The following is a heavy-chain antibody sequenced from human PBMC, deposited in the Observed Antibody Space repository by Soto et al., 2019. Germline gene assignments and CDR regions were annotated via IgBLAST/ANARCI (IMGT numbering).Heavy chain of an antibody. Sequence: ASVKVSCKASGYTFTSSAMHWVRQAPGQRLEWVGWINAGNGNTRYSQKFQGRLTLTRDTPGNTAYLELNSLISEDTAVYYCATPQDYDGCLDSWGQGTLVTVSS. V-gene: IGHV1-3*01. D-gene: IGHD3-22*01. J-gene: IGHJ4*02. CDR3: ATPQDYDGCLDS. CDR1: GYTFTSSA. CDR2: INAGNGNT.